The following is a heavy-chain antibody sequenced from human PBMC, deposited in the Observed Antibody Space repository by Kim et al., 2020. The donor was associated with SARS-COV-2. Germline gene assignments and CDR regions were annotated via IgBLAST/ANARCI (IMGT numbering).Heavy chain of an antibody. CDR2: IWYDGSNK. V-gene: IGHV3-33*01. CDR1: GFTFSSYG. J-gene: IGHJ4*02. CDR3: ARDRGIAAAVGYFDY. Sequence: GGSLRLSCAASGFTFSSYGMHWVRQAPGKGLEWVAVIWYDGSNKYYADSVKGRFTISRDNSKNTLYLQMNSLIAEDTAVYYCARDRGIAAAVGYFDYWGQGTLVTVSS. D-gene: IGHD6-13*01.